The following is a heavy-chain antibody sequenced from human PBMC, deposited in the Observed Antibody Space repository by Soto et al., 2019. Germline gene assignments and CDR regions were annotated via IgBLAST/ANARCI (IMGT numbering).Heavy chain of an antibody. V-gene: IGHV3-33*01. Sequence: QVQLVESGGGVVQPGRSLRLSCAASGFTFSSYGMHWVRQAPGKGLEWVAVIWYDGSNKYYADSVKGRFTISRDNSKNTLELQMNSVRAEDTAVYCCARDGGIAVAGSYGMVVWGQGTAVTVSS. CDR1: GFTFSSYG. D-gene: IGHD6-19*01. J-gene: IGHJ6*02. CDR3: ARDGGIAVAGSYGMVV. CDR2: IWYDGSNK.